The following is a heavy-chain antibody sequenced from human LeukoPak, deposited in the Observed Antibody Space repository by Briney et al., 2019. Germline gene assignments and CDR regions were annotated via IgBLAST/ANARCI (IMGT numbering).Heavy chain of an antibody. V-gene: IGHV3-23*01. D-gene: IGHD6-19*01. J-gene: IGHJ4*02. CDR3: AKDDIAVAGNFDY. CDR1: GFTFSDYA. Sequence: GGSLRLACAASGFTFSDYAMSWVRQAPEKGLEWVSGIGGGGSDTYYADSVKGRFTISRDNSKNTLYLQMNSLRAEDTAVYYCAKDDIAVAGNFDYWGQGTLVTVSS. CDR2: IGGGGSDT.